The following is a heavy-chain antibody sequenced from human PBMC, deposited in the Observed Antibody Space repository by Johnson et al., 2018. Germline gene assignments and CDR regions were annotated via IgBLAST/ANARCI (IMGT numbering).Heavy chain of an antibody. J-gene: IGHJ4*02. D-gene: IGHD5-18*01. CDR3: TRRASRYIYDEY. CDR1: GYTFTDYW. V-gene: IGHV5-51*06. Sequence: EVQLLETGAEVRKPGESLKISCQGSGYTFTDYWIVWVRQMPGKGLEWVGIIYPGDSDTRYSPSFQGQVSISADKSTNTAYLQWSSPKAPDTAMYYCTRRASRYIYDEYWGQGTLVTVSS. CDR2: IYPGDSDT.